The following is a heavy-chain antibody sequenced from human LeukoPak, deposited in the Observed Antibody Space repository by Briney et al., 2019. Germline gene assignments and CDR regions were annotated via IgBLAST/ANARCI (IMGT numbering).Heavy chain of an antibody. V-gene: IGHV4-30-4*08. Sequence: PSQTLSLTCTVSGGSISSGDYYWSRLRQPPGKGLEGFGYIYYSGSTYYNPSLKSRVTISVDTSKNQFSLMLSSVTAADTAVYYCATVVVPAAMVDYWGQGTLVTVSS. CDR1: GGSISSGDYY. CDR3: ATVVVPAAMVDY. CDR2: IYYSGST. D-gene: IGHD2-2*01. J-gene: IGHJ4*02.